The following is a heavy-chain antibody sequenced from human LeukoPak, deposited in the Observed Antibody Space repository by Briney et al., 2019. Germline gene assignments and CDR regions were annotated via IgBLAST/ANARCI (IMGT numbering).Heavy chain of an antibody. CDR1: GYTFTSYG. D-gene: IGHD3-22*01. CDR3: ARVSYFYDSTPYYYYYMDV. J-gene: IGHJ6*03. CDR2: IIPIFGTA. Sequence: GASVKVSCKASGYTFTSYGISWVRQAPGQGLEWMGGIIPIFGTANYAQKFQGRVTITADESTSTAYMELSSLRSEDTAVYYCARVSYFYDSTPYYYYYMDVWGKGTTVTISS. V-gene: IGHV1-69*13.